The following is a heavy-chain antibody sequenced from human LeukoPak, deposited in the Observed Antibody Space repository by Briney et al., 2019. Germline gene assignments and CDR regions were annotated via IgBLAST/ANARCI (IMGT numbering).Heavy chain of an antibody. CDR3: ATPGYCTNGVCPNYYGMDA. CDR1: GFTVSSNC. CDR2: IYSGGST. Sequence: GGSLRLSCVVSGFTVSSNCMTWVRQAPGKGLEWVSVIYSGGSTYYADSVKGRFTISRDNSKNTLYLQMNSLRAEDTAVYYCATPGYCTNGVCPNYYGMDAWGQGTTVTVSS. V-gene: IGHV3-53*01. J-gene: IGHJ6*02. D-gene: IGHD2-8*01.